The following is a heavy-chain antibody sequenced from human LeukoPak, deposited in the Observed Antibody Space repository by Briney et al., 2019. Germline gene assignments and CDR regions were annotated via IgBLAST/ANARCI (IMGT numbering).Heavy chain of an antibody. J-gene: IGHJ4*02. D-gene: IGHD2-21*02. CDR1: EFTFSSYS. CDR2: ISGSGGTT. V-gene: IGHV3-23*01. Sequence: PGGSLRLSCAASEFTFSSYSLTCVRQAPGKGLEWVSRISGSGGTTYYADPVRGRFTISRDNSKNTLYLQMNTLRAGDTAVYYCAKEATYCTAACYSLSDYWGQGTLVTVSS. CDR3: AKEATYCTAACYSLSDY.